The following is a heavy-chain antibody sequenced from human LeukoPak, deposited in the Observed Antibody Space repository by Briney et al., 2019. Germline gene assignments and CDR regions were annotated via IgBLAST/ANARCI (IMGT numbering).Heavy chain of an antibody. CDR3: ARTATYYNNYYFDY. J-gene: IGHJ4*02. CDR2: IYHSGST. Sequence: SGTLSLTCAVSGGSISSGYYWGWIRQPLGKGLEWIGSIYHSGSTYYNPSLKSRVTISVDTSKNQFSLKLTSVTAADTAVYYCARTATYYNNYYFDYWGQGTLVTVSS. CDR1: GGSISSGYY. V-gene: IGHV4-38-2*01. D-gene: IGHD3-10*01.